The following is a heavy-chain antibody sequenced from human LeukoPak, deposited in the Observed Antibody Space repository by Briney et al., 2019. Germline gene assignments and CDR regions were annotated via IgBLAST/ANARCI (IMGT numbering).Heavy chain of an antibody. CDR3: ARGRYSRTCRWLDP. CDR2: IYNNNT. CDR1: GFPVSSNY. D-gene: IGHD4-11*01. J-gene: IGHJ5*02. Sequence: GGSLRLSCAASGFPVSSNYMSWVRQAPGKGLECVSIIYNNNTYYADSVKGRFTISRDNSKNTLYLQMNSLRAEDTAVYYCARGRYSRTCRWLDPWGQGTLVAVSS. V-gene: IGHV3-66*01.